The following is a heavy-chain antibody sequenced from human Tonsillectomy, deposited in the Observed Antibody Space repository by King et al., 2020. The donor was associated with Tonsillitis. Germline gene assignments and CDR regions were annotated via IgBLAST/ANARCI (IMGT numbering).Heavy chain of an antibody. J-gene: IGHJ6*03. CDR2: SIPIFRRT. V-gene: IGHV1-69*12. D-gene: IGHD2-8*01. CDR1: GGTFSDYA. CDR3: ARGRRDCTNGVCSYSYYYYMDV. Sequence: QLVQSGAEVKKPGSSVKVSCKASGGTFSDYAISWVRQAPGQGLEWMGGSIPIFRRTTYAQKFQGRVTITADEATRTAYMELSRLTSEDTAVYYCARGRRDCTNGVCSYSYYYYMDVWGTGTTVTVSS.